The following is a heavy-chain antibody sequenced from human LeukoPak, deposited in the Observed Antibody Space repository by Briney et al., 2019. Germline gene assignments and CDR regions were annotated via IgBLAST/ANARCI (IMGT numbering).Heavy chain of an antibody. D-gene: IGHD3-10*01. CDR3: ARHLEAGSGLDY. CDR1: GGSISSYN. J-gene: IGHJ4*02. Sequence: SETLSLTCSVSGGSISSYNSSWRRHPPGEGLGWIGYINYSGTTNYNPSLKSRVTISVDTSKNQFSLKLSSVSAADTAVYYCARHLEAGSGLDYWGQGTLVTVSS. CDR2: INYSGTT. V-gene: IGHV4-59*08.